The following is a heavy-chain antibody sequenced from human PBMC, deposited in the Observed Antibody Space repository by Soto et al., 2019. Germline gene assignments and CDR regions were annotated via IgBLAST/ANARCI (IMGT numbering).Heavy chain of an antibody. CDR1: GFTFSSYA. CDR3: AREVGIVVVTAIQDWYFDL. Sequence: QVQLVESGGGVVQPGRSLRLSCAASGFTFSSYAMHWVRQAPGKGLEWVAVISYDGSNKYYADSVKGRFTISRDNSKNTLGLQMNSLRAEDTAVYYCAREVGIVVVTAIQDWYFDLWGRGTLVTVSS. J-gene: IGHJ2*01. V-gene: IGHV3-30-3*01. D-gene: IGHD2-21*02. CDR2: ISYDGSNK.